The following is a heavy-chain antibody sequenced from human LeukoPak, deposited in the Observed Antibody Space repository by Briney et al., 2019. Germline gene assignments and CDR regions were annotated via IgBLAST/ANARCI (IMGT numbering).Heavy chain of an antibody. Sequence: ASVKVSCKASGYTFTSYGISWVRQAPGQGLEWMGWISAYNGNTNYAQKLQGRVTMTTDTSTSTAYMELRSLRPDDTAVYYCARDLKTWFGELSKFDPWGQGTLVTVSS. CDR1: GYTFTSYG. CDR2: ISAYNGNT. V-gene: IGHV1-18*01. J-gene: IGHJ5*02. D-gene: IGHD3-10*01. CDR3: ARDLKTWFGELSKFDP.